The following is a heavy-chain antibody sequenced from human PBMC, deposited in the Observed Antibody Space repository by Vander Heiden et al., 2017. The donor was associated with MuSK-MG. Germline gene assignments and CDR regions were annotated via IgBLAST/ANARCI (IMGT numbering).Heavy chain of an antibody. CDR1: GFTFSSYA. D-gene: IGHD2-2*01. CDR3: AKGTRSTAILGSLDH. CDR2: VSGSGSSA. Sequence: EVQLLESGGGLVQPGGSLRLSCAASGFTFSSYALSWVRLAPGKGLEWVSGVSGSGSSANYADSVKGRFTISRDNSKNTLYLQMNSLRAEDTALYYCAKGTRSTAILGSLDHWGQGTLVTVSS. J-gene: IGHJ4*02. V-gene: IGHV3-23*01.